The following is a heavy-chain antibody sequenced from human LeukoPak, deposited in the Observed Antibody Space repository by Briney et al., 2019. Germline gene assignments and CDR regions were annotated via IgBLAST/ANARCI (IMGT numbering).Heavy chain of an antibody. V-gene: IGHV3-64*02. J-gene: IGHJ4*02. D-gene: IGHD1-26*01. CDR1: GFSCRNYA. Sequence: GGPLGLSCVASGFSCRNYAIHWGRRAPGKALQYVSVINTDGRITYYADSVKGRFTISRDNSKNTVYLQMGSLRREDMAVYYCTRDGGSFCDFDYWGQGALVTVSS. CDR3: TRDGGSFCDFDY. CDR2: INTDGRIT.